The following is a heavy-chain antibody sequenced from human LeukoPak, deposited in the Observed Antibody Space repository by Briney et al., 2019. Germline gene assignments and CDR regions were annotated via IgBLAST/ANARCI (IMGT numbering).Heavy chain of an antibody. CDR3: ARGLTWIQLWQSGHYFDY. V-gene: IGHV4-4*02. D-gene: IGHD5-18*01. Sequence: SETLSLTCAVSGGSISSSNWRSGVRAPRGKGREWIGEIYDSVSTNYNPSLKSPLTISVDTSKNQFSLKLSSVTAADTAVYYCARGLTWIQLWQSGHYFDYWGQGTLVTVSS. J-gene: IGHJ4*02. CDR2: IYDSVST. CDR1: GGSISSSNW.